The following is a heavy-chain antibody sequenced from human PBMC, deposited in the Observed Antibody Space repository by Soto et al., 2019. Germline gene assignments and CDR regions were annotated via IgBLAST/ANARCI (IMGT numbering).Heavy chain of an antibody. J-gene: IGHJ4*02. V-gene: IGHV5-51*01. CDR3: ARPGAPTDTVVYDF. CDR1: GYSFAKYW. Sequence: PGESLKISCKASGYSFAKYWIGWVCQKPGKGLEWMGVIYPGDSETTYSPSFEGQVIISVDRSRGTAFLEWSSLKASDTAMYYCARPGAPTDTVVYDFWGQGTQVTVSS. D-gene: IGHD5-18*01. CDR2: IYPGDSET.